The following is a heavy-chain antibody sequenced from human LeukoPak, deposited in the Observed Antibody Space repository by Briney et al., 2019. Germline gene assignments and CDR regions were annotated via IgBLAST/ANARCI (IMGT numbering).Heavy chain of an antibody. V-gene: IGHV4-34*01. J-gene: IGHJ4*02. CDR2: INHSGST. D-gene: IGHD2-15*01. CDR3: AGRSNIAAKAVDY. Sequence: SETLSLTCAVYGGSFSGYYWSWIRQPPGKGLEWIGEINHSGSTNYNPSLKSRVNISLDTSKNQFSLKLSSVTATDTAVYYCAGRSNIAAKAVDYWGQGTLVTVSS. CDR1: GGSFSGYY.